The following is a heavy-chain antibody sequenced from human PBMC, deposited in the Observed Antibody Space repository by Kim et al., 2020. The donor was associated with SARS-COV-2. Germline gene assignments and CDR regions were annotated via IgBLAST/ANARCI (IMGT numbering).Heavy chain of an antibody. CDR1: GFTFSSYW. Sequence: GGSLRLSCAASGFTFSSYWMHWVRQAPGKGLVWVSRINSDGSSTSYADSVKGRFTISRDNAKNTLYLQMNSLRAEDTAVYYCARDRGIVATMVYYYYYYGMDVGGQGTTVTVSS. CDR3: ARDRGIVATMVYYYYYYGMDV. J-gene: IGHJ6*02. CDR2: INSDGSST. D-gene: IGHD5-12*01. V-gene: IGHV3-74*01.